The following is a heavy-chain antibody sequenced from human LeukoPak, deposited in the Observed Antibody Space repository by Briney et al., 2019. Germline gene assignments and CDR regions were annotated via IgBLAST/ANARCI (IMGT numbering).Heavy chain of an antibody. CDR2: VNGNGDTT. J-gene: IGHJ4*02. Sequence: PGGSLRLSCSASGFIFTTYTMYWVRQAPGKGLEFVSVVNGNGDTTYYTDSVEGRFTISRDNSKNTLYLQMSSLRAEDTAVYYCVGDQVDDTGYLRWGQGTRVTVSA. D-gene: IGHD3-9*01. CDR3: VGDQVDDTGYLR. CDR1: GFIFTTYT. V-gene: IGHV3-64D*06.